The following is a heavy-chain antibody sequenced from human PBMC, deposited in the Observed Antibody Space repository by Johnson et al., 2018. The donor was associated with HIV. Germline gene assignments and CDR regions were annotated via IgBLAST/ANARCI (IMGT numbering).Heavy chain of an antibody. Sequence: VQLVESGGGLVQPGGSLRLSCAASGFIFSGYWMNWVRQAPGKGLEWVAGIKYDGSGKFCVDSVKGRFTISRDNAKDSFYLQMNSLRAEDTAVYYCARSVNAGRPFDIWGQGTLVTVSS. CDR2: IKYDGSGK. J-gene: IGHJ3*02. CDR3: ARSVNAGRPFDI. D-gene: IGHD2-8*01. CDR1: GFIFSGYW. V-gene: IGHV3-7*01.